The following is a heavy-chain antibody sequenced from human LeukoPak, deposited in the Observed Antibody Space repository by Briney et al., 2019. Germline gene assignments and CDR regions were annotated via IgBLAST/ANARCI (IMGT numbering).Heavy chain of an antibody. J-gene: IGHJ3*02. Sequence: GESLQISCQASGYSFTSSWIVWVRPMPGKGLECMGIIYPGDSDTRYSPSFQGQVTISADKSVSTAYLQWRSLKASDTAMYYCARRFPLFGDAFDIWGQGTMVTVSS. D-gene: IGHD3-16*01. CDR1: GYSFTSSW. CDR2: IYPGDSDT. V-gene: IGHV5-51*01. CDR3: ARRFPLFGDAFDI.